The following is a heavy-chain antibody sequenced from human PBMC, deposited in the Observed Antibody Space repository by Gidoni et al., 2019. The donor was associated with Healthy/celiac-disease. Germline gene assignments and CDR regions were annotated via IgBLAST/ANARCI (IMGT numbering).Heavy chain of an antibody. CDR2: IYYSGST. CDR1: GGSISSYY. J-gene: IGHJ3*02. D-gene: IGHD5-12*01. V-gene: IGHV4-59*01. Sequence: QVQLQESGPGLVKPSETLSLTGSVAGGSISSYYWSWIRQPPGKGLEWIGYIYYSGSTNYNPSLTSRVTISVDTSKNQFSLKLSSVTAADTAVYYCARDGYRNGAFDIWGQGTMVTVSS. CDR3: ARDGYRNGAFDI.